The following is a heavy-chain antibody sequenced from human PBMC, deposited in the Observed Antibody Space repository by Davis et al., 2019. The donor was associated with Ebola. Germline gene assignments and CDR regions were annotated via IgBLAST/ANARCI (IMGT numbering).Heavy chain of an antibody. CDR1: GYTFTSYD. D-gene: IGHD5-18*01. CDR3: ARVDPPYEGSYGPRYYFDY. J-gene: IGHJ4*02. CDR2: MNPNSGNT. Sequence: ASVKVSCKASGYTFTSYDINWVRQATGQGLEWMGWMNPNSGNTGYAQKFQGRVTMTRNTSISTAYMELSSLRSEDTAVYYCARVDPPYEGSYGPRYYFDYWGQGTLVTVSS. V-gene: IGHV1-8*01.